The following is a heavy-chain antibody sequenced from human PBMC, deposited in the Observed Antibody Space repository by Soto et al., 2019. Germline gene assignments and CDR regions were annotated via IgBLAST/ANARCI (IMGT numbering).Heavy chain of an antibody. CDR3: ARGEYSSSDAFDI. CDR1: GFTFSSYA. CDR2: ISYDRSNK. V-gene: IGHV3-30-3*01. D-gene: IGHD6-6*01. J-gene: IGHJ3*02. Sequence: PGGSLRLSCAASGFTFSSYAMHWVRQAPGKGLEWVAVISYDRSNKYYADSVKGRFTISRDNSKNTLYLQMNSLRAEDTAVYYCARGEYSSSDAFDIWGQGTMVTVSS.